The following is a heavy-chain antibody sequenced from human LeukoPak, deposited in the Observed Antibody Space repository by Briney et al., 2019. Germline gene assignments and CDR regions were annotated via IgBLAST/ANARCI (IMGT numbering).Heavy chain of an antibody. D-gene: IGHD3-22*01. Sequence: PGGSLRLSCAASGFTFSSYAMSWVRQAPGKGLEWVSAISDSGGSTYYADSVKGRFTISRDNSKNTLYLQMNSLRAEDTAVYYCAKEYDSSGYSDYFDYWGQGTLVTVPS. CDR2: ISDSGGST. CDR1: GFTFSSYA. J-gene: IGHJ4*02. V-gene: IGHV3-23*01. CDR3: AKEYDSSGYSDYFDY.